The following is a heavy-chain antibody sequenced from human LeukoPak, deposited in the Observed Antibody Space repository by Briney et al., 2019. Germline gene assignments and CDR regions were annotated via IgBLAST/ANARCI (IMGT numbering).Heavy chain of an antibody. Sequence: LRLSCAASGFTVSSNYMSWIRQPPGKGLEWIGYIYYSGSTYYNPSLKSRVTISVDTSKNQFSLKLSSVTAADTAVYYCAREMIVVNVPYNWFDPWGQGTLVTVSS. V-gene: IGHV4-30-4*08. D-gene: IGHD3-22*01. CDR1: GFTVSSNY. CDR2: IYYSGST. CDR3: AREMIVVNVPYNWFDP. J-gene: IGHJ5*02.